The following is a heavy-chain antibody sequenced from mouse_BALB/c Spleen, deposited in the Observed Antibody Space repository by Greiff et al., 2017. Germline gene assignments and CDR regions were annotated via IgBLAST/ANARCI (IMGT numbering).Heavy chain of an antibody. D-gene: IGHD1-2*01. Sequence: EVKLMESGPGLVKPSQSLSLTCSVTGYSITSGYYWNWIRQFPGNKLEWMGYISYDGSNNYNPSLKNRISITRDTSKNQFFLKLNSVTTEDTATYYCAREGYYGPAMDYWGQGTSVTVSS. CDR3: AREGYYGPAMDY. CDR1: GYSITSGYY. CDR2: ISYDGSN. V-gene: IGHV3-6*02. J-gene: IGHJ4*01.